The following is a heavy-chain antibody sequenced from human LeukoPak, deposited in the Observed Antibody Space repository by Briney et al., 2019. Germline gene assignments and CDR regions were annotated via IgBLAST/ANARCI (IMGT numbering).Heavy chain of an antibody. J-gene: IGHJ5*02. V-gene: IGHV4-59*12. D-gene: IGHD5-12*01. CDR1: GGSISSYY. CDR3: ARVVAAPSARFDP. CDR2: IYYSGSI. Sequence: SETLSLTCTVSGGSISSYYWSWIRQPPGKGLEWIGYIYYSGSIYYNPSLKSRVTISVDTSKNQFSLKLTSVTAADTAVYYCARVVAAPSARFDPWGQGTLVTVSS.